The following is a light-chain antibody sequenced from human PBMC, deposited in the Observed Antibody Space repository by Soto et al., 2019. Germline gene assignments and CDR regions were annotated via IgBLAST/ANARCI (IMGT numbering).Light chain of an antibody. CDR1: QSVSKNY. CDR2: GAS. J-gene: IGKJ1*01. Sequence: EIVLTQSPGTLSLSPGERATLSCRASQSVSKNYLAWYQRKPGQAPRLLIYGASSRATGIPGRFSGSGSGTDFTLTITRLEPEDFAVYYCQQYGSSPPTFGQGTKVEIK. CDR3: QQYGSSPPT. V-gene: IGKV3-20*01.